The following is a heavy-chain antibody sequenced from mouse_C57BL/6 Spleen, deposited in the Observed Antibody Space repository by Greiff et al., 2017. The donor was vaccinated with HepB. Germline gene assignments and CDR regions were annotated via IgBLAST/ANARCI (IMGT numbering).Heavy chain of an antibody. CDR3: ARRVYYYGSSPLWYFDV. J-gene: IGHJ1*03. CDR2: IDPSDSYT. D-gene: IGHD1-1*01. CDR1: GYTFTSYW. V-gene: IGHV1-69*01. Sequence: QVQLQQPGAELVMPGASVKLSCKASGYTFTSYWMHWVKERPGQGLEWIGEIDPSDSYTNYNQKFKGKSTLTVDKSSSTAYMQLSSLTSEDSAVYYCARRVYYYGSSPLWYFDVWGTGTTVTVSS.